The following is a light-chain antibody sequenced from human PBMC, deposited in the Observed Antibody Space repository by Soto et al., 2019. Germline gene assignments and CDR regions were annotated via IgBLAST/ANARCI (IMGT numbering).Light chain of an antibody. CDR3: ATWNDGVFV. CDR2: SNT. CDR1: TSNIGRST. J-gene: IGLJ1*01. Sequence: QSVLTQPPSASGTPGQRVTISCSGSTSNIGRSTVSWYQQFPGAAPKLLIYSNTQRPLGVPVRFSGSKSGTSASLAISGLQSEDEADYYCATWNDGVFVFGIGTKVTVL. V-gene: IGLV1-44*01.